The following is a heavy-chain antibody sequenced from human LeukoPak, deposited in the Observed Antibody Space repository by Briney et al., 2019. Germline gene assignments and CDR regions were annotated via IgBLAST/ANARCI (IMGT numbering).Heavy chain of an antibody. CDR1: GGSFSGYY. J-gene: IGHJ4*02. D-gene: IGHD3-9*01. V-gene: IGHV4-34*01. Sequence: SETLSLTCAVYGGSFSGYYWSWIRQPPGKGLEWIGEINHSGSTNYNPSLKSRVTISVDTSKNQFSLKLRSVTAADTAVYYCARARPDILTLASYYFDYWGQGTLVTVSS. CDR2: INHSGST. CDR3: ARARPDILTLASYYFDY.